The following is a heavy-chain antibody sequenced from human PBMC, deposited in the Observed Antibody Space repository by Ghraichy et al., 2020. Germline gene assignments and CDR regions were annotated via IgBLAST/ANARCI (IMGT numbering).Heavy chain of an antibody. CDR1: GGSFSGYY. V-gene: IGHV4-34*01. J-gene: IGHJ3*02. CDR3: ARVVVVPAAPGSAFDI. Sequence: ESLRLSCAVYGGSFSGYYWSWIRQPPGKGLEWIGEINHSGSTNYNPSLKSRVTISVDTSKNQFSLKLSSVTAADTAVYYCARVVVVPAAPGSAFDIWGQGTMVTVSS. D-gene: IGHD2-2*01. CDR2: INHSGST.